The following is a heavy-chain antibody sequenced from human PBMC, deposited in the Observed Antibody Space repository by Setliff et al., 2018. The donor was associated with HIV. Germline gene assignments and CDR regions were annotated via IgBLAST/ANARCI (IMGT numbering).Heavy chain of an antibody. CDR1: GYTFSSHG. D-gene: IGHD6-19*01. J-gene: IGHJ3*02. V-gene: IGHV1-18*01. CDR2: ISDYTGNT. CDR3: ARYASYTSDWREAFDI. Sequence: ASVKVSCKASGYTFSSHGITWVRQVPGQGLEWMGWISDYTGNTNYAQKFQARVTMTINSSTTTAYMELRSLRADDTALYYCARYASYTSDWREAFDIWGQGTMVTVSS.